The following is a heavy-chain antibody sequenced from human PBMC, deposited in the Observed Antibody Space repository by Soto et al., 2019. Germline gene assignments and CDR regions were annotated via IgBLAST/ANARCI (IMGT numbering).Heavy chain of an antibody. CDR2: INHSGRT. D-gene: IGHD3-22*01. CDR3: ARGVHSEGIYYDSSGYLASNFDY. Sequence: PSETLSLTCAVYGGSFRVYYWGGIFQPPGNGLEWIWEINHSGRTNYNPSIKSRVTISVETSKNQFSLKLSSVTAADTAVYYCARGVHSEGIYYDSSGYLASNFDYWGQGTLVTVTS. J-gene: IGHJ4*02. CDR1: GGSFRVYY. V-gene: IGHV4-34*01.